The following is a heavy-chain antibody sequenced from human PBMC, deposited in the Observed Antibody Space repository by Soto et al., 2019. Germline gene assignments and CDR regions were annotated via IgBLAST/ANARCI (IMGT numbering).Heavy chain of an antibody. CDR2: ISSSSSYI. CDR3: AARVVVITEGAFVI. Sequence: GGSLRLSCAASGFTFSSYSMNWVRQAPGKGLEWASSISSSSSYIYYADSVKGRFTISRDNAKNSLYLQMNSLRAEDTAVYYCAARVVVITEGAFVIWGQGTMVTVSS. V-gene: IGHV3-21*01. CDR1: GFTFSSYS. D-gene: IGHD3-22*01. J-gene: IGHJ3*02.